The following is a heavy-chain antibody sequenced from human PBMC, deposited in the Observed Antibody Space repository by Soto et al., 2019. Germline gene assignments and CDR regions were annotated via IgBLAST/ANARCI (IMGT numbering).Heavy chain of an antibody. CDR3: ARASSGTRFDY. CDR2: IYSGGST. V-gene: IGHV3-53*02. Sequence: EVQLVETGGGLIQPGGSLRLSCAASGFTVSSNYMSWVRQAPGKGLEWVSVIYSGGSTYYADSVKGRFTISRDNSKNTLYLQRNSLRAEDTAVYYCARASSGTRFDYWGQGTLVTVSS. CDR1: GFTVSSNY. D-gene: IGHD3-22*01. J-gene: IGHJ4*02.